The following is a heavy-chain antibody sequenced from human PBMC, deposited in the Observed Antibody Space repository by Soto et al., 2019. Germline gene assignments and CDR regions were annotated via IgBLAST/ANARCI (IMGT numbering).Heavy chain of an antibody. CDR2: ISAYNGNT. CDR1: GYTFTSYG. V-gene: IGHV1-18*01. J-gene: IGHJ5*02. D-gene: IGHD1-26*01. CDR3: ARDWYSGSYYPRYAWSS. Sequence: ASVKVSCKASGYTFTSYGISWVRQAPGQGLEWMGWISAYNGNTNYAQKLQGRVTMTTDTSTSTAYMELRSLRSDDTAVYYCARDWYSGSYYPRYAWSSWGQGTLVPVSS.